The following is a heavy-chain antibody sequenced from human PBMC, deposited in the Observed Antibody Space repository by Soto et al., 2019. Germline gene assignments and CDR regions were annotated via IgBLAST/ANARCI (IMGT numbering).Heavy chain of an antibody. V-gene: IGHV1-69*02. J-gene: IGHJ4*02. CDR2: IIPILDLA. CDR3: ATLRNVVVYGDYARDV. D-gene: IGHD4-17*01. Sequence: QVQLVQSGSEVKKPGSSVKVSCKASGGTVSSYTFSWVRQSPGQGREWMGRIIPILDLANYAPKFQGRVTITAYKSTSTAYGELNSLRSEDTAVDYCATLRNVVVYGDYARDVWGQGTLVTVSS. CDR1: GGTVSSYT.